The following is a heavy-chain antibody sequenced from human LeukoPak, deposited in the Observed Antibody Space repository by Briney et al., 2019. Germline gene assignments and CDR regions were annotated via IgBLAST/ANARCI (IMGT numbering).Heavy chain of an antibody. D-gene: IGHD6-19*01. V-gene: IGHV3-7*01. J-gene: IGHJ6*03. CDR3: AEATSSGWYRPYYYYYMDV. Sequence: GGSLRLSCAASEFTFSSYWMSWVRQAPGKGLEWVANIKQDGSEKYYVDSVKGRFTISRDNAKNSLYLQMNSLRAEDTAVYYCAEATSSGWYRPYYYYYMDVWGKGTTVTVSS. CDR1: EFTFSSYW. CDR2: IKQDGSEK.